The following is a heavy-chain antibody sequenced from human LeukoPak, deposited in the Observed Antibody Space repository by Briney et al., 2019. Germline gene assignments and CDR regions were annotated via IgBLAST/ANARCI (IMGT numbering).Heavy chain of an antibody. V-gene: IGHV3-30-3*01. CDR3: AREGKQPGGHIYFDY. J-gene: IGHJ4*02. Sequence: GGSLRLSCAASGFTFSSYAMHWVRQAPGKGLEWVAVISYDGSNKYYADSVKGRLTISRDNSKNTLYLQMNSLRAEDTAVYYCAREGKQPGGHIYFDYWGQGTLVTVSS. CDR1: GFTFSSYA. D-gene: IGHD1-14*01. CDR2: ISYDGSNK.